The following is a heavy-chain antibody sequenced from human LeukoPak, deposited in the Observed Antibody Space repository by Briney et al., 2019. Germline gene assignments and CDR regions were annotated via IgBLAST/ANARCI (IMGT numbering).Heavy chain of an antibody. D-gene: IGHD5-18*01. J-gene: IGHJ4*02. V-gene: IGHV3-66*04. Sequence: GGSLRLSCAASGFTVSSNYMNWVRQAPGKGLEWVSMIYPDGNTFYTNSVKGRFTISRDNSKNTLDLQMSSLRAEDTAVYYCARRGHGYGSPFDYWGQGTLVTISS. CDR2: IYPDGNT. CDR3: ARRGHGYGSPFDY. CDR1: GFTVSSNY.